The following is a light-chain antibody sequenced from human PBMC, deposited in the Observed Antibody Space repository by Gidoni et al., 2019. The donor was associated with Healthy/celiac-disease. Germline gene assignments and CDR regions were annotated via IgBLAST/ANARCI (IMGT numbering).Light chain of an antibody. CDR1: QSVSSY. Sequence: EIVLTKSPATLSLSPGERATLSCRASQSVSSYLAWYQQQPGQAPRLLIYDASNRATGIPARFSGSGSGTDFTLTIRSLEPEDFAVYYCQQRSNWTFGQGTKVEIK. CDR2: DAS. CDR3: QQRSNWT. J-gene: IGKJ1*01. V-gene: IGKV3-11*01.